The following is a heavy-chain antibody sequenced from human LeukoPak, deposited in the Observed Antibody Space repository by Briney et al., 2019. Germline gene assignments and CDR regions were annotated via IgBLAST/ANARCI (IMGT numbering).Heavy chain of an antibody. CDR3: AKDSVRSGGWFYFDN. V-gene: IGHV3-23*01. Sequence: PGGSLRLSCAASGFIFRSLDMGWVRQAPGKGLEWVSGISASGKNTFYADSVKSRFTISRDNSKNTVYLKMSSLRAEDTAIYYCAKDSVRSGGWFYFDNWGQGTLVSVSS. CDR1: GFIFRSLD. D-gene: IGHD4-23*01. J-gene: IGHJ4*02. CDR2: ISASGKNT.